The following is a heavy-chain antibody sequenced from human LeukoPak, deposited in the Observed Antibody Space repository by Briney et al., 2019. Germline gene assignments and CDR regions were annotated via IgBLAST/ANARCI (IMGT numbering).Heavy chain of an antibody. CDR2: ISAYNGNT. J-gene: IGHJ4*02. D-gene: IGHD5-18*01. Sequence: ASVKVSCKASGYTFTSYGISWVRQAPGQGLEWMGWISAYNGNTNYAQKLQGRVTMTTDTSTSTAYMELRSLRSDDTAVYYCAREAVDTAMAGGFDYWGQGTLVTVSS. CDR1: GYTFTSYG. V-gene: IGHV1-18*01. CDR3: AREAVDTAMAGGFDY.